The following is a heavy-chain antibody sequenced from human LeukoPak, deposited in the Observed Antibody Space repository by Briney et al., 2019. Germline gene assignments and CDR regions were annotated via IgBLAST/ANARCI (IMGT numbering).Heavy chain of an antibody. CDR3: AKVRIVGATTGFDY. CDR2: ISGSGSNT. Sequence: GGSLRLSCAASGFTFSSYAMSWVRQAPGKGLEWVSAISGSGSNTYYADSVKGRFTISRDNSKNTLYLQMNSLRAKDTAVYYCAKVRIVGATTGFDYWGQGTLVTVSS. CDR1: GFTFSSYA. V-gene: IGHV3-23*01. J-gene: IGHJ4*02. D-gene: IGHD1-26*01.